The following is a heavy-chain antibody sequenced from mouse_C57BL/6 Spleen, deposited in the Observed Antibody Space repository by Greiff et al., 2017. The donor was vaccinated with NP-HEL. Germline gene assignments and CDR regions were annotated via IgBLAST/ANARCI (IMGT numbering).Heavy chain of an antibody. CDR3: AREGAYYDYDGAWFAY. J-gene: IGHJ3*01. CDR1: GYTFTDYY. V-gene: IGHV1-26*01. CDR2: INPNNGGT. Sequence: VQLKQSGPELVKPGASVKISCKASGYTFTDYYMNWVKQSHGKSLEWIGDINPNNGGTSYNQKFKGKATLTVDKSSSTAYMELRSLTSEDSAVYYCAREGAYYDYDGAWFAYWGQGTLVTVSA. D-gene: IGHD2-4*01.